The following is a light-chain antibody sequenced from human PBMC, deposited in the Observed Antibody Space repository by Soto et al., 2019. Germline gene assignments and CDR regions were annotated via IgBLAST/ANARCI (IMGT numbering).Light chain of an antibody. Sequence: DIQMTQSPSSLSASIGDRVTITCRASQTVNTYLHWYQQKPGKAPKLLIYAASTLHSGVPSRFSGSGSGTDFTLTISSLQPEDFATYYCQQSYAAWTFGQGTKVDIK. CDR2: AAS. V-gene: IGKV1-39*01. CDR1: QTVNTY. J-gene: IGKJ1*01. CDR3: QQSYAAWT.